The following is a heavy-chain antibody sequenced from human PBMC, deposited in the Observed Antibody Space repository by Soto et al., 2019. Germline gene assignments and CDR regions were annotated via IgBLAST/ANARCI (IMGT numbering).Heavy chain of an antibody. J-gene: IGHJ4*02. Sequence: EVQLVESGGGLVQPGGSLRLSCAASGFTFSGSWMHWVRQAPGKGLVWVSRINGDGSGTSYADFVKGRFTISRDNAKNTLFLQMNGLRAEETAVDYCVRVMFGSGTGNDYWGQVALFTVSA. CDR1: GFTFSGSW. CDR3: VRVMFGSGTGNDY. CDR2: INGDGSGT. V-gene: IGHV3-74*01. D-gene: IGHD3-10*01.